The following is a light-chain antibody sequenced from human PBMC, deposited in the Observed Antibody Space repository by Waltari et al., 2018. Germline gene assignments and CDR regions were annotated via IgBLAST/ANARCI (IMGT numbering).Light chain of an antibody. Sequence: EIVLTQSPGTLSLSPGERATLSCRASQSVSRTLAWYQQKPGQAPRLLIFGASTRATGIPDRFCGSGSGTDFSLTISRLEPEDFAVYYCQHYVRLPATFGQGTKVEIK. CDR2: GAS. CDR3: QHYVRLPAT. CDR1: QSVSRT. V-gene: IGKV3-20*01. J-gene: IGKJ1*01.